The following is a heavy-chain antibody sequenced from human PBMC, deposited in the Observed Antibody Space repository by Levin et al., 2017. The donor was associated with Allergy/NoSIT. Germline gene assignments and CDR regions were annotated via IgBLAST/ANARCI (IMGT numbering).Heavy chain of an antibody. CDR3: ARDSRAARRVMDV. Sequence: LRLSCSASGGSISSGGYYWSWVRQRPGKGLEWVGYMSYSGETSYNPSLQSRVTISEDTTKNQFSLKLRSVTAADTAVDYCARDSRAARRVMDVWGQGTTVTVSS. V-gene: IGHV4-31*03. CDR2: MSYSGET. CDR1: GGSISSGGYY. J-gene: IGHJ6*02. D-gene: IGHD6-6*01.